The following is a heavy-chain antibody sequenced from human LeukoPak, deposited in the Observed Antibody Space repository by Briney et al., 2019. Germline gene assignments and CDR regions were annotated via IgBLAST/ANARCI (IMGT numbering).Heavy chain of an antibody. V-gene: IGHV3-21*01. CDR1: GFTFISYS. Sequence: GGSLSLSCAASGFTFISYSMNWVRQAPGKGLEWVSSIGSSTTYIYYADSVKGRFTISGDNAKNSLYLQMNSLRAGDTAVYYCARGGSPYYYGTGSYSADYYYYYMDVWGKGNTVTVSS. CDR3: ARGGSPYYYGTGSYSADYYYYYMDV. D-gene: IGHD3-10*01. J-gene: IGHJ6*03. CDR2: IGSSTTYI.